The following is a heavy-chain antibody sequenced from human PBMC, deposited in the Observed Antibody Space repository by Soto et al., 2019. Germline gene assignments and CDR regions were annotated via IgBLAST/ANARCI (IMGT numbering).Heavy chain of an antibody. CDR2: IYYSGST. Sequence: QVQLQESGPGLVKPSQTLSLTCTVSGGSISSGDYYWSWIRQHPGKGLEWIGYIYYSGSTYYNPSSKSRVTTSVDTSKTQFSLKLSSVTAADTAVYYCERWPQLNPRFDYWGQGTLVTVSS. D-gene: IGHD1-1*01. J-gene: IGHJ4*02. CDR3: ERWPQLNPRFDY. V-gene: IGHV4-31*03. CDR1: GGSISSGDYY.